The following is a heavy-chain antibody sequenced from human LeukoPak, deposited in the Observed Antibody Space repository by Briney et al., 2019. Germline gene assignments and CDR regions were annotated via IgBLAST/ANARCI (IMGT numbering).Heavy chain of an antibody. D-gene: IGHD2-8*02. CDR1: GFTFNNYY. CDR2: ISSSGSPK. Sequence: GGSLRLSCAASGFTFNNYYMTWIRQAPGKGLEWVSYISSSGSPKFYADSVKGRFTISRDNAKNSLSLQMNSLRAEDTAVYYCARFTGRNGGVFDYWGQGTLVTVSS. J-gene: IGHJ4*02. V-gene: IGHV3-11*01. CDR3: ARFTGRNGGVFDY.